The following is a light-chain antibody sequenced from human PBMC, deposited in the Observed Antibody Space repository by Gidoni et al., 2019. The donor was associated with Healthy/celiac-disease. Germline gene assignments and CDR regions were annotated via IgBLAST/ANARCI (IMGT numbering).Light chain of an antibody. J-gene: IGKJ1*01. CDR3: QQYYSTPRT. Sequence: DIVMTQSPDSLAVSLGERATINGKSRQSVLYSSNNKNYLAWYQQTPGQPPKLLIYGASNRESGVPDRFSGSGSGTDFPLTISSLQAEDVAVYYCQQYYSTPRTFGQGTKVEIK. CDR1: QSVLYSSNNKNY. CDR2: GAS. V-gene: IGKV4-1*01.